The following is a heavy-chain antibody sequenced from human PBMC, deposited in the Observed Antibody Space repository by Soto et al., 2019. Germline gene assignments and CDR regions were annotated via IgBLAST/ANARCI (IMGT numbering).Heavy chain of an antibody. CDR2: MSSDGYSD. J-gene: IGHJ4*02. Sequence: QVQLVESGGGVVQPGRSLRLSCAASGFTLSSYTMYWVRQAPGKGLEWVATMSSDGYSDYYADSVKGRFTISRDNSQNTTFLQTNSGRCEDRAVYYCERERSVAVAVCGDWAQGTLFTVS. CDR3: ERERSVAVAVCGD. V-gene: IGHV3-30-3*01. CDR1: GFTLSSYT. D-gene: IGHD6-19*01.